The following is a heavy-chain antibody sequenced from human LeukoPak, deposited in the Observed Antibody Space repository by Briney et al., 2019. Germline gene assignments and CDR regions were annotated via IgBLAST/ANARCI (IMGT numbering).Heavy chain of an antibody. CDR3: ARLKYYDSTGYSPGYYMDV. Sequence: PETLSLTCSVAGGPIINYYWSWIRQSAGTGLEWVGRIYITGSTTYKPSLQSRLSMSVDTSKNQFSLRLRSVSAADTAVYYCARLKYYDSTGYSPGYYMDVWGKGITVTVSS. CDR1: GGPIINYY. D-gene: IGHD3-22*01. J-gene: IGHJ6*03. CDR2: IYITGST. V-gene: IGHV4-4*07.